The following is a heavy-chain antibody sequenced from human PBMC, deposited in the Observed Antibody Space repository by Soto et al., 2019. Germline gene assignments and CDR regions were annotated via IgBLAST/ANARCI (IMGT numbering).Heavy chain of an antibody. J-gene: IGHJ4*02. D-gene: IGHD6-13*01. CDR1: EYNFNNYW. Sequence: GESLKISCKASEYNFNNYWIGWVRQMPEKGLEWMGFIYPDDSDTKYSPSFQGQVTISVDKSITTASLQWSSLKASDTAMYYCARIPFAATGFYFDYWAQGTLVTVSS. CDR3: ARIPFAATGFYFDY. V-gene: IGHV5-51*01. CDR2: IYPDDSDT.